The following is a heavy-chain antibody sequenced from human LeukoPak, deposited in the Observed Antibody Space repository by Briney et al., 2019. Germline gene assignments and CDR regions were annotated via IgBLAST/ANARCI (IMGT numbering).Heavy chain of an antibody. J-gene: IGHJ6*04. V-gene: IGHV3-30*18. D-gene: IGHD3-10*01. CDR1: GFTFSSYE. CDR3: AKALGLMVRGVIIDHGMDV. CDR2: ISYDGSNK. Sequence: GGSLRLSCAASGFTFSSYEMNWVRQAPGKGLEWVAVISYDGSNKYYADSVKGRFTISRDNSKNTLYLQMNSLRAEDTAVYYCAKALGLMVRGVIIDHGMDVWGKGTTVTVSS.